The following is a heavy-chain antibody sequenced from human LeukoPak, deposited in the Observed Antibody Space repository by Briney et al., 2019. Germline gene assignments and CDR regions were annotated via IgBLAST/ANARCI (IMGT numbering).Heavy chain of an antibody. J-gene: IGHJ4*02. CDR2: IGAYNGNT. CDR1: GYTFTSYG. V-gene: IGHV1-18*01. Sequence: GASVKVSCKASGYTFTSYGISWVRQAPGQGLEWMGWIGAYNGNTNYAQKLQGRVTMTTDTSTSTAYMELRSLRSDDTAVYYCAAGRESHYYDSSGYSGYWGQGTLVTVSS. CDR3: AAGRESHYYDSSGYSGY. D-gene: IGHD3-22*01.